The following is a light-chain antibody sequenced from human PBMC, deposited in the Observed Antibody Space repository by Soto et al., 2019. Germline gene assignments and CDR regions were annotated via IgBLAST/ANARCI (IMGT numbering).Light chain of an antibody. CDR2: DAS. J-gene: IGKJ3*01. Sequence: EIVLTQSPATLSLSPGERATLSCRASQTVGNYLAWYQQKPGQAPRLLIYDASSRATGVPARFSGSGSGTVFTLTISSLEPEDFAVYYCQQRKNRVTFGPGTTVDIK. V-gene: IGKV3-11*01. CDR3: QQRKNRVT. CDR1: QTVGNY.